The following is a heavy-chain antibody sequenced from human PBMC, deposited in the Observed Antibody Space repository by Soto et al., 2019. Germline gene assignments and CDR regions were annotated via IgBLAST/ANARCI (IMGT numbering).Heavy chain of an antibody. CDR1: GFTFSSSE. J-gene: IGHJ4*02. CDR2: ITGSGSTI. V-gene: IGHV3-48*03. D-gene: IGHD3-10*01. CDR3: ARDRGGYLDY. Sequence: DVQLVESGGGLVQPGGSLRLSCAASGFTFSSSEMNWVRQAPGRGLEWVSYITGSGSTIYYADSVKGRFTISRDNAKNSLYLQMNSLRAEDTAVYFCARDRGGYLDYWGQGTLVTVSS.